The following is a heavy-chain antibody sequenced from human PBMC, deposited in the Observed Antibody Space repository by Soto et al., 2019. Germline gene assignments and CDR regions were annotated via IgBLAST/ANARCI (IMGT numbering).Heavy chain of an antibody. CDR1: VFTFSSHW. V-gene: IGHV3-74*01. Sequence: EVQLVESGGGLVQPGGSLRLSCAASVFTFSSHWMHWVRQAPGKGLVWVSRINSDGSSTGYADSVKGRFTISRDSATNTLYLQINSLRAEDTAVYYCARGGYYSTYYFDYWGQGTLVTVSS. CDR2: INSDGSST. CDR3: ARGGYYSTYYFDY. D-gene: IGHD4-4*01. J-gene: IGHJ4*02.